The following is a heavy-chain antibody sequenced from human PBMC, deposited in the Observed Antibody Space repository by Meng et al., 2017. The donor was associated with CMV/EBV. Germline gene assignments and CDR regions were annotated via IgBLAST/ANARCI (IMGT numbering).Heavy chain of an antibody. CDR1: GGSISSYY. CDR3: ARAFVDTAMVDHYYGMDV. V-gene: IGHV4-59*01. Sequence: SETLSLTCTVSGGSISSYYWSWIRQPPGKGLEWIGYIYYSGSTNYNPSLKSRVTISVDTSKNQFSLKLSSVTAADTAVYYCARAFVDTAMVDHYYGMDVWGQGTTVTVSS. J-gene: IGHJ6*02. D-gene: IGHD5-18*01. CDR2: IYYSGST.